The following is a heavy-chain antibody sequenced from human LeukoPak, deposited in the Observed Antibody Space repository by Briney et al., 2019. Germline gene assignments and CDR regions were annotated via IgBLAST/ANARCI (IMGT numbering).Heavy chain of an antibody. V-gene: IGHV4-34*01. J-gene: IGHJ5*02. CDR2: INHSGNT. CDR3: ARTYRLRFLGWVPFDP. CDR1: GGSFSGYY. D-gene: IGHD3-3*01. Sequence: SETLSLTCAVYGGSFSGYYWSWIRQPPGKGLEWIGEINHSGNTNYNPSLKSRVTISVDTSKNQFSLKLSSVTAADTAVYYCARTYRLRFLGWVPFDPWGQGTLVTVSS.